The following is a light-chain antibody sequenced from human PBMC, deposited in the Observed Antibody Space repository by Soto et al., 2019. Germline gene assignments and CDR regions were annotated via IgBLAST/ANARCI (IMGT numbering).Light chain of an antibody. J-gene: IGLJ3*02. V-gene: IGLV2-14*01. Sequence: QAVVTQPASVSGSPGQSITISCTGTSSDVGAYNYVSWYQQHPGKAPKLMIFEVSNRPSGVSNRFSGSKSGNTASLTISGLQAEDEADYYCTSYTSSNTLNVLFGGGTKLTVL. CDR2: EVS. CDR3: TSYTSSNTLNVL. CDR1: SSDVGAYNY.